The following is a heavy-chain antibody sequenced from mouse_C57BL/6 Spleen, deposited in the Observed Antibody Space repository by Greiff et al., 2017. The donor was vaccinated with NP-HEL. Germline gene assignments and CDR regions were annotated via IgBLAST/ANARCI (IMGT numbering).Heavy chain of an antibody. D-gene: IGHD4-1*01. CDR2: ISSGSSTI. V-gene: IGHV5-17*01. CDR1: GFTFSDYG. J-gene: IGHJ1*03. Sequence: EVQVVESGGGLVKPGGSLKLSCAASGFTFSDYGMHWVRQAPEKGLEWVAYISSGSSTIYYADTVKGRFTISRDNAKNTLFRQMTSLRSEDTAMYYCARGELGRGYWYFDVWGTGTTVTGSS. CDR3: ARGELGRGYWYFDV.